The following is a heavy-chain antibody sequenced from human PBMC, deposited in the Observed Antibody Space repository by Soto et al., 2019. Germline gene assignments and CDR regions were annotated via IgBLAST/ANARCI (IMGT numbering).Heavy chain of an antibody. Sequence: QVQLVESGGGVVQPGRSLRLSCAASGFTFSSYGMHWVRQAPGKGLEWVAVISYDGSSKYSADSVKGRFTISRDNSKNTLYLQMSSRRAEDTAVYYCAKERDFWSGSPTFDPWGQGTLVTVSS. V-gene: IGHV3-30*18. CDR3: AKERDFWSGSPTFDP. J-gene: IGHJ5*02. CDR2: ISYDGSSK. D-gene: IGHD3-3*01. CDR1: GFTFSSYG.